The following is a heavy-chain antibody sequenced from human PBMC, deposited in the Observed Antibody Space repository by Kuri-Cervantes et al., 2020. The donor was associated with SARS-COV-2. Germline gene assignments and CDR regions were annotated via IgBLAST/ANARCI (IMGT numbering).Heavy chain of an antibody. D-gene: IGHD7-27*01. CDR3: AIGGWGFFGNAFDI. J-gene: IGHJ3*02. CDR2: IRYDGSNK. Sequence: GESLKISCAASGFTFSSYGMHWVRQAPGKGLEWVAFIRYDGSNKYYADSVKGRFTISRDNSKNTLYLQMNSLRAEDTAVYYCAIGGWGFFGNAFDIWGQGTMVTVS. CDR1: GFTFSSYG. V-gene: IGHV3-30*02.